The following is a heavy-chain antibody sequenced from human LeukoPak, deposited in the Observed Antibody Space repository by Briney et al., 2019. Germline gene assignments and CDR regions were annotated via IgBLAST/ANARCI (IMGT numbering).Heavy chain of an antibody. CDR3: ARARQYYYGSGSSYLDY. CDR1: GGSFSGYY. J-gene: IGHJ4*02. V-gene: IGHV4-34*01. Sequence: PSETLSLTCAVYGGSFSGYYWSWIRQPPGKGLEWIGEINHSGSTNYNPSLKSRVTISVDTSKNQFSLKLSSVTAADTAVYYCARARQYYYGSGSSYLDYWGQGTLVTVSS. CDR2: INHSGST. D-gene: IGHD3-10*01.